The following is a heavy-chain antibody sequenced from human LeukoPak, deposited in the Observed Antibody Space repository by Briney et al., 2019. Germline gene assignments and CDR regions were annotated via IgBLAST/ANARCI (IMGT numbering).Heavy chain of an antibody. CDR2: INPNSSDT. CDR3: AREEAIVGASKAHFDY. Sequence: ASVKVSCKASGYTFTGYYMHWVRQAPGQGLEWMGWINPNSSDTNYAQKFQGRVTMTRDTSISTAYMELSRLRSDDTAVYYCAREEAIVGASKAHFDYWGQGTLVTVSS. D-gene: IGHD1-26*01. CDR1: GYTFTGYY. V-gene: IGHV1-2*02. J-gene: IGHJ4*02.